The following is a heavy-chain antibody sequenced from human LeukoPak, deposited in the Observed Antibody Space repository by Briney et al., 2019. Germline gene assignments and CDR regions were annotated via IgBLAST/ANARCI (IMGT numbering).Heavy chain of an antibody. CDR3: AKEPSVWFGELSYYFDY. J-gene: IGHJ4*02. V-gene: IGHV3-23*01. CDR1: GFTVNNYA. Sequence: GGSVRLSCAASGFTVNNYAMTWVRGARGEGREGVSAISGSGGSTYYADSVKGRFTISRDNSKNTLYLQMNSLRAEDTAVYYCAKEPSVWFGELSYYFDYWGQGTLVTVSS. D-gene: IGHD3-10*01. CDR2: ISGSGGST.